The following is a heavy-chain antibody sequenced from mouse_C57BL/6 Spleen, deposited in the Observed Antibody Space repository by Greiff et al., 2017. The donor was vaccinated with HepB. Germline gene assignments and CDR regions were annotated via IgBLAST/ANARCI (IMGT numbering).Heavy chain of an antibody. CDR3: AREGAPNLYYLDY. Sequence: VQLQQSGAELARPGASVKLSCKASGYTFTSYGISWVKQRTGQGLEWIGEIYPRSGNTYYNEKFKGKATLTADKSSSTAYMELRSLTSEDSAVYFCAREGAPNLYYLDYWGKGNTLTVSS. D-gene: IGHD4-1*01. J-gene: IGHJ2*01. CDR1: GYTFTSYG. V-gene: IGHV1-81*01. CDR2: IYPRSGNT.